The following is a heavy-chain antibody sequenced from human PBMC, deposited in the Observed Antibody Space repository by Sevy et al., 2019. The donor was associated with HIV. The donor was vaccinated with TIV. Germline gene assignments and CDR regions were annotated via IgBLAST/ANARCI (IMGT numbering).Heavy chain of an antibody. D-gene: IGHD2-8*01. CDR3: VKDWGMERAFDI. CDR2: ISSNGGRT. J-gene: IGHJ3*02. V-gene: IGHV3-64D*06. CDR1: GFTLSSYA. Sequence: GGSLRLSCSASGFTLSSYAMHWVRQAPGKGLEYVSAISSNGGRTYYAYSVKGRFTISRDNSKNTLYLQMSSLRAEDTAVYYCVKDWGMERAFDIWGQGTIVTVSS.